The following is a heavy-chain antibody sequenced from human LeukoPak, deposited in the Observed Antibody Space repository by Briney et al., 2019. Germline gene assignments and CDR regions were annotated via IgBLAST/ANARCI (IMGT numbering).Heavy chain of an antibody. CDR1: SGSISSGSYY. V-gene: IGHV4-61*02. CDR2: IYTSGST. D-gene: IGHD4-17*01. J-gene: IGHJ3*02. CDR3: ARVSNDSGDAFDI. Sequence: KPSQTLSLTCTVSSGSISSGSYYWSWIRQPAGKGLEWIGRIYTSGSTNYNPSLKSQATISVDTSKNQFSLKLSSVTAADTAVYYCARVSNDSGDAFDIWGQGTMVTVSS.